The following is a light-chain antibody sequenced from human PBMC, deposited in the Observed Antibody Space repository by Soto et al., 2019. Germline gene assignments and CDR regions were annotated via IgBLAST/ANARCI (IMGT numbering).Light chain of an antibody. J-gene: IGKJ5*01. Sequence: EIVLTQSPGTLSLSPGERATLSCRASQSVSSTYLIWYQQKPGQAPRLLIYGASSRATGIPARFSGSGSGTDFTLTISSLEPEDFAVYYCQQRSDWRITFGQGTRLEIK. CDR3: QQRSDWRIT. CDR2: GAS. V-gene: IGKV3D-20*02. CDR1: QSVSSTY.